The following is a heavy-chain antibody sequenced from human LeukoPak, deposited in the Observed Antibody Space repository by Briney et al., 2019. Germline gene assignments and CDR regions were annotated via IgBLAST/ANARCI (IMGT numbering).Heavy chain of an antibody. Sequence: GGSLSLSCAASGFTVSSYYMSWVRQAPGKGLEWVAVLSYGGTNKYYADSVKGRFTISRDNSKNTMFLQMNSLRAEDTAVYHCARDRSGYANDAFDFWGQGTMVTVSS. V-gene: IGHV3-30-3*01. CDR2: LSYGGTNK. J-gene: IGHJ3*01. D-gene: IGHD3-3*01. CDR3: ARDRSGYANDAFDF. CDR1: GFTVSSYY.